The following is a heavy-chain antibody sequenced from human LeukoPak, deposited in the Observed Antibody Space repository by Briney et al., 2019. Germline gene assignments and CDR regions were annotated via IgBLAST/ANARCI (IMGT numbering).Heavy chain of an antibody. V-gene: IGHV4-59*12. Sequence: SSETLSLTCTVSGGSISSYYWSWIRQPPGKGLEWIGYIYYSGSTNYNPSLKSRVTISVDTSKNQFSLKLSSVTAADTAVYYCARDCSSTSCYHALDYWGQGTLVTVSS. CDR3: ARDCSSTSCYHALDY. D-gene: IGHD2-2*01. J-gene: IGHJ4*02. CDR2: IYYSGST. CDR1: GGSISSYY.